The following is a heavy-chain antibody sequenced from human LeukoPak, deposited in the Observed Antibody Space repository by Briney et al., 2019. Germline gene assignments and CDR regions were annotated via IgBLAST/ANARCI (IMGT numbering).Heavy chain of an antibody. J-gene: IGHJ4*02. CDR3: ATTHDYADEYVWGY. CDR2: MYYRGST. CDR1: GGSISSYY. V-gene: IGHV4-59*01. D-gene: IGHD4-17*01. Sequence: SETLSLTCTVSGGSISSYYWTWIRQPPGRGLQWIGYMYYRGSTNYNPSFKSRVTISVGPSKNQFSLKLRSVTAADTAMYYCATTHDYADEYVWGYWGQGALVTVSS.